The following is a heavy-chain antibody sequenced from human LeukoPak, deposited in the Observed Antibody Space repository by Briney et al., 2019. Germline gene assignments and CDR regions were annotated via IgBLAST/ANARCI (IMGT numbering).Heavy chain of an antibody. D-gene: IGHD3-16*01. CDR1: GFSLSSQW. CDR2: IKEDGSQK. CDR3: ARSFS. Sequence: GGSLRLSCAASGFSLSSQWMSWVRQAPGKGPEWVANIKEDGSQKSYVDSVKGRFTISRDNAKNSLYLQMNSLRAEDTAVYYCARSFSWGQGTLVTVSS. V-gene: IGHV3-7*01. J-gene: IGHJ5*02.